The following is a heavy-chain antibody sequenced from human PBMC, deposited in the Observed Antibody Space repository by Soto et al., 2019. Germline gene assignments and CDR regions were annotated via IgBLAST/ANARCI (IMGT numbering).Heavy chain of an antibody. CDR2: INPNSGGT. D-gene: IGHD3-10*01. J-gene: IGHJ6*02. V-gene: IGHV1-2*02. CDR3: ARDDMVRGYYYYGMDV. CDR1: GYTFTGYY. Sequence: ASVKVSCKACGYTFTGYYMHSVRQAPGQGLEWMGWINPNSGGTNYAQKFQGRVTMTRDTSISTAYMELSRLRSDDTAVYYCARDDMVRGYYYYGMDVWGQGTTVTVSS.